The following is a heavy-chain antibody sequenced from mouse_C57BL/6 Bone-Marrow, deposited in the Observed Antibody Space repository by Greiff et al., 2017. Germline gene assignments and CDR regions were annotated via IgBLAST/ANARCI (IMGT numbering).Heavy chain of an antibody. CDR3: ARSRYYGSSWYFDV. J-gene: IGHJ1*03. Sequence: QVQLQQPGAELVKPGASVKLSCKASGYTFTSYWMHWVKQRPGQGLEWIGMIHPNSGSTNYNEKFKSKATLTVDTSSSTAYMQLSSLTSEDSAVYYCARSRYYGSSWYFDVWGTGTTVTVSS. CDR1: GYTFTSYW. D-gene: IGHD1-1*01. CDR2: IHPNSGST. V-gene: IGHV1-64*01.